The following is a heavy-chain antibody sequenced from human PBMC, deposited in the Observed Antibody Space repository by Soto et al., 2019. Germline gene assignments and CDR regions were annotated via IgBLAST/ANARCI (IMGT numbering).Heavy chain of an antibody. CDR1: GFTFSSYG. Sequence: GSLRLSCAASGFTFSSYGMHWVRQAPGKGLEWVAVIWYDGSNKYYADSVKGRFTISRDNSKTTLYLQMNSLRAEDTAVYYCARGVGYYYYYMDVWGKGTTVTVSS. J-gene: IGHJ6*03. V-gene: IGHV3-33*01. CDR2: IWYDGSNK. D-gene: IGHD3-3*01. CDR3: ARGVGYYYYYMDV.